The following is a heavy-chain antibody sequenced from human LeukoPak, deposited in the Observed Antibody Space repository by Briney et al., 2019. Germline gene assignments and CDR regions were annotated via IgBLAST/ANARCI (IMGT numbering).Heavy chain of an antibody. CDR3: AREAHSMKYYYGSGSLAGILDV. CDR1: GGSISSYY. D-gene: IGHD3-10*01. CDR2: IYYSGST. J-gene: IGHJ6*04. Sequence: SETLSLTCTVSGGSISSYYWSWIRQPPGKGLEWIGYIYYSGSTNYNPSLKSRVTISVDTSKTQFSLKLSSVTAADTAVYYCAREAHSMKYYYGSGSLAGILDVWGKGTTVTVSS. V-gene: IGHV4-59*01.